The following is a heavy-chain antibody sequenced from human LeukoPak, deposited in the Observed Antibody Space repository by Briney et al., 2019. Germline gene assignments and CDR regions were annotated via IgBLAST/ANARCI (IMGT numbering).Heavy chain of an antibody. J-gene: IGHJ6*02. D-gene: IGHD3-9*01. Sequence: SVKVSCKASGGTFSSYAISWVRQAPGQGLEWMGGIIPIFGTANYAQKFQGRVTITADESTSTAYMELSSLRSEDTAVYYCARKLRYFDWLLFKSVPNYYYGMDVWGQGTTVTVSS. CDR1: GGTFSSYA. CDR2: IIPIFGTA. V-gene: IGHV1-69*01. CDR3: ARKLRYFDWLLFKSVPNYYYGMDV.